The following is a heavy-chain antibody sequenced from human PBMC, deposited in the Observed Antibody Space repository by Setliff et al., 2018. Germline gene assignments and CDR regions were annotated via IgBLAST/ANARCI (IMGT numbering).Heavy chain of an antibody. CDR2: FYHSGGT. CDR1: GYSISSGYY. J-gene: IGHJ6*02. V-gene: IGHV4-38-2*01. CDR3: ARGPDLTAVGNEYFYGLDV. Sequence: PSETLSLTCAVSGYSISSGYYWGWFRRPPGKGLEWIGSFYHSGGTYYNPSLKSRVTISVDTSKNQFSLKLSSVTAADTAVYYCARGPDLTAVGNEYFYGLDVWGRGATVTAP. D-gene: IGHD6-19*01.